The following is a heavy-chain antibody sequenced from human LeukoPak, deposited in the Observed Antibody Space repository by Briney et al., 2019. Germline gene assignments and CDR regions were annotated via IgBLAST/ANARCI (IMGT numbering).Heavy chain of an antibody. CDR2: MYYSGST. D-gene: IGHD3-22*01. Sequence: PSETLSLTCTVSGGSISSYYWSWIRQPPGKGLEWIGYMYYSGSTNYNPSLKSRVTISVDTSKNQFSLKLSSVTAADTAVYYCASLSTYYYDSSGSYYFDYWGQGTLVTVSS. J-gene: IGHJ4*02. CDR3: ASLSTYYYDSSGSYYFDY. CDR1: GGSISSYY. V-gene: IGHV4-59*08.